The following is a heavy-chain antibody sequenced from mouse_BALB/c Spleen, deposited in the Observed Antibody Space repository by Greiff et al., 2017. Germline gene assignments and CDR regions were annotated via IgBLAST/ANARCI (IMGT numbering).Heavy chain of an antibody. CDR3: TRQIYYDYYFDY. CDR2: IYPGSGST. D-gene: IGHD2-4*01. J-gene: IGHJ2*01. Sequence: LQQPGSELVRPGASVTLSCKASGYTFTSYWMHWVKQRHGQGLEWIGNIYPGSGSTNYDEKFKSKGTLTVDTSSSTAYMHLSSLTSEDSAVYYCTRQIYYDYYFDYWGQGTTLTVSS. V-gene: IGHV1S22*01. CDR1: GYTFTSYW.